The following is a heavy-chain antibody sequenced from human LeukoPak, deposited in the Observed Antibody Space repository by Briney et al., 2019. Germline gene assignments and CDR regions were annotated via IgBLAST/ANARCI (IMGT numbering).Heavy chain of an antibody. Sequence: GGSLRLSCAASGFTFTNYAMSWVRQAPGKGLEWVSAISGSGGSTYYADSVKGRFIISRDNSKNTLYLHMSSLRGEDTALYYCAAGSGWKPYYYNYYMDVWGKGTTVTVSS. CDR1: GFTFTNYA. CDR2: ISGSGGST. D-gene: IGHD6-19*01. V-gene: IGHV3-23*01. CDR3: AAGSGWKPYYYNYYMDV. J-gene: IGHJ6*03.